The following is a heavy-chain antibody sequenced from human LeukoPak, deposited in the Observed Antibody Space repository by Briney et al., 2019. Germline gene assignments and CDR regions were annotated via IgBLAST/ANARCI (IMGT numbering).Heavy chain of an antibody. V-gene: IGHV3-9*01. Sequence: GGSLRLSCAASGFTFDDYAMHWVRQAPGKGLEWVSGISWNSGSIGYADSVKGRFTISRDNAKNSLYLQMNSLRAEDTALYYCARHSGSDYYYYYMDVWGKGTTVTVSS. D-gene: IGHD2-15*01. CDR1: GFTFDDYA. CDR3: ARHSGSDYYYYYMDV. J-gene: IGHJ6*03. CDR2: ISWNSGSI.